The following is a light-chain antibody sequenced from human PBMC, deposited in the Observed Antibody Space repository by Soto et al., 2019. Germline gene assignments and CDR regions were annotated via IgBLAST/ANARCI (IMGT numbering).Light chain of an antibody. J-gene: IGKJ1*01. V-gene: IGKV1-5*03. CDR2: KAS. Sequence: DIQMTQSPSTLSASVGDRVTITCRASQSISIWLAWYQQKPGKAPKVLIYKASNLESGVPSRFSGSGSGTEFTLTISSLQPDDFATYYCQQYSTYSQWTFGQGTKVEIK. CDR3: QQYSTYSQWT. CDR1: QSISIW.